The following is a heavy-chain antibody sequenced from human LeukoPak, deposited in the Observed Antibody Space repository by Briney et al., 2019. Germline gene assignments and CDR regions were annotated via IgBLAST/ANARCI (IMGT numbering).Heavy chain of an antibody. Sequence: GGSLRLSCAASGFTFSSYSMNWVRQAPGQGLEWVSSISSSSSDRYYADSVKGRLTIHREKAKNSLYLQMHSLSAEDTAVYYCARDRDIVVVVPYYYYGMDVWGQGTTVTVSS. V-gene: IGHV3-21*01. D-gene: IGHD2-2*01. CDR1: GFTFSSYS. CDR2: ISSSSSDR. J-gene: IGHJ6*02. CDR3: ARDRDIVVVVPYYYYGMDV.